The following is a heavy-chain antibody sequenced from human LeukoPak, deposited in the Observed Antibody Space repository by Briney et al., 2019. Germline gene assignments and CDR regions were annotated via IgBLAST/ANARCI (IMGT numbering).Heavy chain of an antibody. Sequence: GGSLRLSCAASGFTFSNAWMSWVRQAPGKGLEWVGRIKSITDGGTTDYAAPVKGRFTISRDDSKNTLYLQMNSLKTEDTAVYYCTTRMVVAATFDYWGQGTLVTVSS. CDR2: IKSITDGGTT. J-gene: IGHJ4*02. CDR3: TTRMVVAATFDY. CDR1: GFTFSNAW. V-gene: IGHV3-15*01. D-gene: IGHD2-15*01.